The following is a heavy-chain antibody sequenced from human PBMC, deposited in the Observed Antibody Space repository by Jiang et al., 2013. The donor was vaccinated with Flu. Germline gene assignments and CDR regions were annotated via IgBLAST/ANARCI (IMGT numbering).Heavy chain of an antibody. CDR3: ARDRGYYYDSSGSDAFDI. J-gene: IGHJ3*02. V-gene: IGHV1-18*01. D-gene: IGHD3-22*01. CDR2: ISAYNGNT. Sequence: SWVRQAPGQGLEWMGWISAYNGNTNYAQKLQGRVTMTTDTSTSTAYMELRSLRSDDTAVYYCARDRGYYYDSSGSDAFDIWGQGTMVTVSS.